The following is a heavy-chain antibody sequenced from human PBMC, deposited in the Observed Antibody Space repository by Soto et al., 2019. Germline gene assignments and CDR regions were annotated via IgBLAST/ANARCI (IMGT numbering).Heavy chain of an antibody. Sequence: SETLSLTCAVSGGSIRSYYWTWVRQPPGKGLEWIGYIYPNGNTKYNPSLKSRVTISVDTPKNQFSLKVGSVNAADTAVYYCARLYYVSGRPLMDVWGQGTTVTVSS. V-gene: IGHV4-59*01. CDR2: IYPNGNT. CDR3: ARLYYVSGRPLMDV. CDR1: GGSIRSYY. D-gene: IGHD3-10*01. J-gene: IGHJ6*02.